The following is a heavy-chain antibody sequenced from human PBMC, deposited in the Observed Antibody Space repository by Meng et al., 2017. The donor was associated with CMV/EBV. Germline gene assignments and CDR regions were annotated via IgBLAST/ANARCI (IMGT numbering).Heavy chain of an antibody. V-gene: IGHV1-2*02. CDR3: VRSSGWPLFDY. CDR1: GFTFSDYY. J-gene: IGHJ4*02. CDR2: VNSNNDAT. Sequence: QVQPVQSGAEMKKPGASVKVSCTTSGFTFSDYYIHWVRQAPGQGLEWMGWVNSNNDATNYARKFQGRVSMTRDTSISTAHMELIRLMSDDTAVYYCVRSSGWPLFDYWGQGTLVTVSS. D-gene: IGHD6-19*01.